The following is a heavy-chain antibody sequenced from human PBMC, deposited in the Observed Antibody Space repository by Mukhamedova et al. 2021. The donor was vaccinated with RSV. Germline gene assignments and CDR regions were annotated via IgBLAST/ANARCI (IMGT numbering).Heavy chain of an antibody. CDR2: FDPEDGET. V-gene: IGHV1-24*01. CDR3: ATGPSTFDLTAFDI. Sequence: PGKGLEWMGGFDPEDGETIYAQKFQGRVTMTEDTSTDTAYMELSSLRSEDTAVNYCATGPSTFDLTAFDIWGQGKMV. J-gene: IGHJ3*02.